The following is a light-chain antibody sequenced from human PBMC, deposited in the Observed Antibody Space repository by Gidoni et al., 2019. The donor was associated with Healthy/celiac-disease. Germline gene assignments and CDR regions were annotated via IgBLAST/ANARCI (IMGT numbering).Light chain of an antibody. CDR3: QQYYSTPPA. J-gene: IGKJ1*01. CDR1: QSVLYSSNNKNY. Sequence: DIVMTQSPDSLAVSLGEGATINCKSSQSVLYSSNNKNYLALYQQKPGQPPKLLIYWASTRESGVPDRFSGSGSGTDFTLTISSLQAEDVAVYYCQQYYSTPPAFGQGTKVEIK. CDR2: WAS. V-gene: IGKV4-1*01.